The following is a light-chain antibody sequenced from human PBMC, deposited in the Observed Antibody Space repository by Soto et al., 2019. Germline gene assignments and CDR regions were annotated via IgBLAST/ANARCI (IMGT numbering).Light chain of an antibody. Sequence: EIVLTQSPGTLSLSPGERATLSCRASQSVSSSYLAWYQQKPGQAPRLLISGASSRATGIPDRFSGSGSGTDFTLTISRLEPEDFAVYYCQQYGSSRWTFGQWTKLEIK. J-gene: IGKJ2*02. CDR3: QQYGSSRWT. CDR1: QSVSSSY. CDR2: GAS. V-gene: IGKV3-20*01.